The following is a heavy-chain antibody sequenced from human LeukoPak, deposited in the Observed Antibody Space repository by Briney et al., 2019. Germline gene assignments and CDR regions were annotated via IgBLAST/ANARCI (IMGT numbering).Heavy chain of an antibody. J-gene: IGHJ3*02. D-gene: IGHD1-14*01. Sequence: GGSLRLSCAASGFSFSSHWMSWVRQAPGKGLEWVSVIYSGGSTYYADSVKGRFTISRDNSKNTLYLQMNSLRAEDTAVYYCARVTETRTDAFDIWGQGTMVTVSS. CDR1: GFSFSSHW. V-gene: IGHV3-53*01. CDR3: ARVTETRTDAFDI. CDR2: IYSGGST.